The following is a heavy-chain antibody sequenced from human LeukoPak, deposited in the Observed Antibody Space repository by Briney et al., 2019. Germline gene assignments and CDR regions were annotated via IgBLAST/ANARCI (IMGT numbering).Heavy chain of an antibody. CDR3: ARGELLWFGELFLVDWFDP. J-gene: IGHJ5*02. Sequence: ASVKVSCKASGGTFSSYAISWVRQAPGQGLEWMGGIIPIFGTANYAQKFQGRVTITADESTSTAYMELSSLRSEDTAVYYCARGELLWFGELFLVDWFDPWGQGTLVTVSS. V-gene: IGHV1-69*13. D-gene: IGHD3-10*01. CDR2: IIPIFGTA. CDR1: GGTFSSYA.